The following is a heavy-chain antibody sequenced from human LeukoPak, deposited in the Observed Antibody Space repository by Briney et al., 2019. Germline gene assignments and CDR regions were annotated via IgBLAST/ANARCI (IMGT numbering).Heavy chain of an antibody. CDR1: GYTFTGYY. V-gene: IGHV1-2*02. Sequence: ASVKVCCKASGYTFTGYYMHWVRQAPGQGLEWMGWINPNSGGTNYAQKFQGRVTMTRDTSISTAYMELRSLRSDDTAVYYCARDRDYDSSFDYWGQGTLVTVSS. CDR2: INPNSGGT. D-gene: IGHD3-22*01. J-gene: IGHJ4*02. CDR3: ARDRDYDSSFDY.